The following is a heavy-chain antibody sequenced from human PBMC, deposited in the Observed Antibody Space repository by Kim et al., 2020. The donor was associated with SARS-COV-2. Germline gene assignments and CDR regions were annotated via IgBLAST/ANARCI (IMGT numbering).Heavy chain of an antibody. CDR3: ARHLGLRYFDWLLSENWFDP. J-gene: IGHJ5*02. CDR1: GGSISSSSYY. Sequence: SETLSLTCTVSGGSISSSSYYWGWIRQPPGKGLEWIGSIYYSGSTYYNPSLKSRVTISVDTSKNQFSLKLSSVTAADTAVYYCARHLGLRYFDWLLSENWFDPWGQGTLVTVSS. CDR2: IYYSGST. D-gene: IGHD3-9*01. V-gene: IGHV4-39*01.